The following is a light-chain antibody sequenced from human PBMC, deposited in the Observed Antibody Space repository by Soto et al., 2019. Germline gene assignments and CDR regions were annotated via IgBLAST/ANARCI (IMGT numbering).Light chain of an antibody. CDR3: QQYGASPTWA. V-gene: IGKV3-20*01. CDR1: QSVSSGY. Sequence: NVLTQSPGTLSLSPGERATLSCRASQSVSSGYLAWYQQTPGQAPRLLMYDASRRATGIPDRFSGSGSGTDFTLTISRLEPEDFAVYYCQQYGASPTWAFGQGTKVEVK. CDR2: DAS. J-gene: IGKJ1*01.